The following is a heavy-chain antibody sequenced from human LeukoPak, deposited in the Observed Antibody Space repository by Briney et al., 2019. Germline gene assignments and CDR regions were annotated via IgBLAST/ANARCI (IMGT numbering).Heavy chain of an antibody. Sequence: SETLSLTCSVSDDSISSSNYYWGWIRQPPGKGLEWIGTIYYSGNTYYNPSLKGRVSISVDTSKSQFSLKLSSVTAADTAVYYCARGRYGDYDPYYYGMDVWGQGTTVTVSS. V-gene: IGHV4-39*01. CDR2: IYYSGNT. J-gene: IGHJ6*02. CDR1: DDSISSSNYY. CDR3: ARGRYGDYDPYYYGMDV. D-gene: IGHD4-17*01.